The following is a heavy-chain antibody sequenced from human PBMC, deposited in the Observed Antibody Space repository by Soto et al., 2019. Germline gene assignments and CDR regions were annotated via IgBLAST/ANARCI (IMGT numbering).Heavy chain of an antibody. CDR3: ATIVAYDILTGYPFDY. D-gene: IGHD3-9*01. CDR2: FDPEDGET. Sequence: GASVKVSCKVSGYTLTELSMHWVRQAPGKGLEWMGGFDPEDGETIYAQKFQGRVTMTEDTSTDTAYMELSSLRSEDTAVYYCATIVAYDILTGYPFDYWGQGTLVTVS. J-gene: IGHJ4*02. V-gene: IGHV1-24*01. CDR1: GYTLTELS.